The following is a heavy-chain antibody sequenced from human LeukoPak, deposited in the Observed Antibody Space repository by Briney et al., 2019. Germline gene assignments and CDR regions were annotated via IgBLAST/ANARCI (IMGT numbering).Heavy chain of an antibody. CDR3: AMVRGVRWGWFDY. V-gene: IGHV3-23*01. D-gene: IGHD3-10*01. Sequence: GGSLRLSCAASGFTFSSYAMSWVRQAPGKGLEWVSAISGSGGSTYYADSVKGRFTISRDNSKNTLYLQMNGLRAEDTAVYYCAMVRGVRWGWFDYWGQGTLVTVSS. J-gene: IGHJ4*02. CDR1: GFTFSSYA. CDR2: ISGSGGST.